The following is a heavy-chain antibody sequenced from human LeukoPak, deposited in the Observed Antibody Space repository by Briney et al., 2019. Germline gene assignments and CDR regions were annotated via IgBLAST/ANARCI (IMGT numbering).Heavy chain of an antibody. Sequence: GESLKFSCKGSGYSFTSYWIVWVRQMPGKGLEWMGIIYPGDSDTRYSPSFQGQVTISADKSIITAYLQWSSLKASHTPMYYCARYGYSSGWYFDYWGQGTLVTVSS. CDR1: GYSFTSYW. J-gene: IGHJ4*02. V-gene: IGHV5-51*01. CDR3: ARYGYSSGWYFDY. D-gene: IGHD6-19*01. CDR2: IYPGDSDT.